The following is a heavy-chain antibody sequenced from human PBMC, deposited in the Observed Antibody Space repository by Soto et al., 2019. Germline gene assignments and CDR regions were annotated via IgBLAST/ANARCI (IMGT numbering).Heavy chain of an antibody. D-gene: IGHD3-3*01. Sequence: QVQLVQSGAEVKKPGSSVTVSCKASGGTFSSYAISWVRQAPGQGLEWMGGIIPIFGTANYAQKFQGRVTMTADESTSTAYMELSSLRSEETAVYYCASFEVRLSPGDTILGNWFDPWGQGTLVTVSS. J-gene: IGHJ5*02. CDR1: GGTFSSYA. CDR3: ASFEVRLSPGDTILGNWFDP. V-gene: IGHV1-69*01. CDR2: IIPIFGTA.